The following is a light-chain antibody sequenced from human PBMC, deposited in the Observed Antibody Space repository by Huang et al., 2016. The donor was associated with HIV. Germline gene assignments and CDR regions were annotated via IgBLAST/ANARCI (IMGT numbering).Light chain of an antibody. Sequence: DMVMTQSPGTLSVSPGERATLSCRASQSVKQNLAWYQPKPGQAPRLLISGVSTRDTGVPARFSGNGSETEFTLTITSVQSEDSAVYYCQQYNNWPPYDFGQGTKLEIK. CDR3: QQYNNWPPYD. CDR2: GVS. V-gene: IGKV3-15*01. CDR1: QSVKQN. J-gene: IGKJ2*01.